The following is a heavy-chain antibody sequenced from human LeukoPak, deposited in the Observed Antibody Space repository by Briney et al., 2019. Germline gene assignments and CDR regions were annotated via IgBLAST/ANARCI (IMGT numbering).Heavy chain of an antibody. CDR3: AKVRYCSGVNCYPDDN. D-gene: IGHD2-15*01. J-gene: IGHJ4*02. CDR1: GFSFSSYG. CDR2: IPYDGSNK. V-gene: IGHV3-30*02. Sequence: QCGGSLRLSCAASGFSFSSYGMHWVRQAPGRGLEWLAFIPYDGSNKYYPDSVKGRFTISRDNSKNMLYLEMNSLSTEDTAVYYCAKVRYCSGVNCYPDDNWGQGTLVTVSS.